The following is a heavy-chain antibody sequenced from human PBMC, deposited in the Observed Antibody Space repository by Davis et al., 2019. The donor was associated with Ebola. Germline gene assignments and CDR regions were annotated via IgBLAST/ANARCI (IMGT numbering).Heavy chain of an antibody. J-gene: IGHJ3*02. Sequence: HTGGSLRLSCAVSGFTFSSYRMHWVRQVPGTGLVWVSRINRDGSSTNYADSVKGRFTISRDNAKNTLYLQMNSLRAEDTAVYYCARDLGWFGELLYLAHGVGAFDIWGQGTMVTVSS. CDR1: GFTFSSYR. V-gene: IGHV3-74*01. CDR3: ARDLGWFGELLYLAHGVGAFDI. CDR2: INRDGSST. D-gene: IGHD3-10*01.